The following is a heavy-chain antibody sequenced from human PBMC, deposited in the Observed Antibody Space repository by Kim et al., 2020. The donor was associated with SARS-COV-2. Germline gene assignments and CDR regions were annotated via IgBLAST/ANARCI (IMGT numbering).Heavy chain of an antibody. Sequence: GGSLRLSCAASGFTFSSYAMHWVRQAPGKGLERVTFLSHDGSDKLYADSVRGRFTVSRDNSKNTLYLQMNSLRTEDTAIYYCAREGGTVAGTSVFDYWGLGALVAVSS. J-gene: IGHJ4*02. CDR2: LSHDGSDK. CDR1: GFTFSSYA. CDR3: AREGGTVAGTSVFDY. D-gene: IGHD1-7*01. V-gene: IGHV3-30*04.